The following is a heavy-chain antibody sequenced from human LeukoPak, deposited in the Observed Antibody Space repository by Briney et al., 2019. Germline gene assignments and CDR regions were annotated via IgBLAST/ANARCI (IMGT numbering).Heavy chain of an antibody. CDR2: ISSSGRNI. CDR3: AKDLGRYRNNYFDY. CDR1: GFTFSNYE. J-gene: IGHJ4*02. Sequence: GGSLRLSCAASGFTFSNYEFNWVRQAPGKGLEWISYISSSGRNIDYADSVKGRFTISRDDSKNTLYLQMNSLRAEDTAIYYCAKDLGRYRNNYFDYWGQGTLVTVSS. V-gene: IGHV3-48*03. D-gene: IGHD1-26*01.